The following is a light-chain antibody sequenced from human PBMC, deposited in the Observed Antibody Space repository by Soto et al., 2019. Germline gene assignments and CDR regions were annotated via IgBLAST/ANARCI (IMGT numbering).Light chain of an antibody. CDR3: AAWDDSLEGVV. CDR1: TSNIGNNA. CDR2: FDD. V-gene: IGLV1-36*01. Sequence: QLVLTQPPSVSEAPRQRVTISCSGSTSNIGNNAVSWYQQLPGEAPKLLIYFDDLLPSGVSDRFSGSKSGTSASLAISGLQSEDEADYYCAAWDDSLEGVVFGGGTKLTVL. J-gene: IGLJ2*01.